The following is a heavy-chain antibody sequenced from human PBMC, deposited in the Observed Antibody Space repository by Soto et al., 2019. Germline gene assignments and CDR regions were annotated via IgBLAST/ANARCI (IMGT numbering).Heavy chain of an antibody. CDR3: ARVGFGVASSFDF. CDR2: INAANANT. D-gene: IGHD3-3*01. J-gene: IGHJ4*02. Sequence: ASVKVSCKTSGYTFTDYAIHWVVQAPGQRLEWMGWINAANANTRYSQKFQGRVTITRDTSASTAYLDLSGLISEDTAVYYCARVGFGVASSFDFWGQGTVVTVSS. V-gene: IGHV1-3*01. CDR1: GYTFTDYA.